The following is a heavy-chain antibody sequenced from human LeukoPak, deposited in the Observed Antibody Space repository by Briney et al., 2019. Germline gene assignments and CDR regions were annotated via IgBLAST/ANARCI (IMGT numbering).Heavy chain of an antibody. CDR2: ISYDGSNK. CDR1: GFTFDDYA. V-gene: IGHV3-30*18. J-gene: IGHJ4*02. D-gene: IGHD4-17*01. CDR3: AKVGTTVTLLNYFDY. Sequence: GGSLRLSCAASGFTFDDYAMHWVRQAPGKGLEWVAVISYDGSNKYYADSVKGRFTVSRDNSKNTLYLQMNSLRAEDTAVYYCAKVGTTVTLLNYFDYWGQGTLVTVSS.